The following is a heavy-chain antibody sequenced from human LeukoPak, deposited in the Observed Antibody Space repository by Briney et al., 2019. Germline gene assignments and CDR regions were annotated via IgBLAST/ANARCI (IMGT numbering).Heavy chain of an antibody. D-gene: IGHD2/OR15-2a*01. Sequence: ASVKVSCKASGYTFTSYAMHWVRQAPGQRLEWMGWINAGNSNTKYSQKFQGRVTITRDTSASTAYMELSSLRSEDTAVYYCARTVENISPLDGHDAFDIWGQGTMVTVSS. CDR2: INAGNSNT. CDR1: GYTFTSYA. CDR3: ARTVENISPLDGHDAFDI. V-gene: IGHV1-3*01. J-gene: IGHJ3*02.